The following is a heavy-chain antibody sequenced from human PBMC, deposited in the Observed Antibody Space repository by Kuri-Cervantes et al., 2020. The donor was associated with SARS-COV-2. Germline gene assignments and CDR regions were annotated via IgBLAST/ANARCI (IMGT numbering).Heavy chain of an antibody. J-gene: IGHJ5*02. CDR1: GFTVNSNY. CDR2: IYSSGST. D-gene: IGHD3-3*01. CDR3: ARGRGPGDFWSGLHWFDP. V-gene: IGHV3-53*01. Sequence: GESPKTPCAASGFTVNSNYISWVRQAPGKGLEWVSVIYSSGSTNYADSVKGRFTISRDNFKNTLYLQMSSLGAEDTAVYYCARGRGPGDFWSGLHWFDPWGQGTLVTVSS.